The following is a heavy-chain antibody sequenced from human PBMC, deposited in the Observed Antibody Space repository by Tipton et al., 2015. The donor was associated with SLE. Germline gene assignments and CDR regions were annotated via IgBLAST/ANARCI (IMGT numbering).Heavy chain of an antibody. CDR3: ARDLEYQPGWYDP. CDR1: GYTFTGYG. Sequence: QLVQSGAEVMKPGASVKVSCKASGYTFTGYGISWVRQAPGQWLEWMGWISAYNGNTNYAQKLQCRVTMTTDTSTGTAYMELRSLRPNDAAVYYCARDLEYQPGWYDPWGEGTLVTVSS. V-gene: IGHV1-18*01. D-gene: IGHD2-2*01. CDR2: ISAYNGNT. J-gene: IGHJ5*02.